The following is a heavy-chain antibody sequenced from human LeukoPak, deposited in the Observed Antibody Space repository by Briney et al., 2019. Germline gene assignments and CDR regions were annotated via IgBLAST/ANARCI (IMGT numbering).Heavy chain of an antibody. Sequence: GGSLRLSCAVSGFTFSSYWMHWVRQAPGKGLVWVSRVNTDGSNTAYADSVKGRFTISRDNAKNTLFLQMNSLSAEDTAVYYCARELGVVVIGDAFDMWGQGTMVTVSS. CDR3: ARELGVVVIGDAFDM. V-gene: IGHV3-74*01. CDR1: GFTFSSYW. CDR2: VNTDGSNT. J-gene: IGHJ3*02. D-gene: IGHD3-22*01.